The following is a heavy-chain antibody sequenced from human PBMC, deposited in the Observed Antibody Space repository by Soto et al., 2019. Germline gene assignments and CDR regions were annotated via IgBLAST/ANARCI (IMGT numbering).Heavy chain of an antibody. D-gene: IGHD3-9*01. Sequence: SEALSLTCAVYGGSFSGYYWSWIRQPPGKGLEWIGEINHSGSTNYNPSLKSRVTISADTSKNQFSLKLSSVTAADTAVYYCARSNYDILTGLFDYWGQGTLVTVPQ. CDR1: GGSFSGYY. CDR2: INHSGST. V-gene: IGHV4-34*01. CDR3: ARSNYDILTGLFDY. J-gene: IGHJ4*02.